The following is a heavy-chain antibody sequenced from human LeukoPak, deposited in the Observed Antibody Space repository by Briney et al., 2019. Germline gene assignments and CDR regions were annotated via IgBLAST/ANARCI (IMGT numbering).Heavy chain of an antibody. Sequence: PGGSLRLSCAASGFTFSSYWMHWVRQAPGKGLVWVSLINSDGATSHADSVKGRFTISRDNAENTLYLQMNSLRAEDTAVYYCARSAADAFDYWGQGTLVTVSS. J-gene: IGHJ4*02. CDR3: ARSAADAFDY. CDR2: INSDGAT. CDR1: GFTFSSYW. V-gene: IGHV3-74*01.